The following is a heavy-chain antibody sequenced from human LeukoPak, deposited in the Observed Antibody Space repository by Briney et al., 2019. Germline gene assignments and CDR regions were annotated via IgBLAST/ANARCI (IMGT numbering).Heavy chain of an antibody. CDR1: GFTFDDYT. D-gene: IGHD2-15*01. J-gene: IGHJ4*02. CDR3: AKDMEGYCSGGTCYSPFDY. V-gene: IGHV3-43*01. CDR2: ISWDGGST. Sequence: GGSLRLSCAASGFTFDDYTMHWVRQAPGKGLEWVSLISWDGGSTYYADSVKGRFTISRDNSKNSLYLQMNSLRTEDTALYYCAKDMEGYCSGGTCYSPFDYRGQGTLVTVSS.